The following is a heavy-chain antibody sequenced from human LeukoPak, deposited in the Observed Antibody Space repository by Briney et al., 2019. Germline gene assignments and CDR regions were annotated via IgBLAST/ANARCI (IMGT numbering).Heavy chain of an antibody. Sequence: PGGSLRLSCAASGFTFSNYWMSWVRQTPGKGLEWVANIKQDGSGKYYVDSVKGRFTISRDNAKNSLYLQMNSLRAEDTAVYYCARYGSGSYYYYYGMDVWGQGTTVTVSS. CDR3: ARYGSGSYYYYYGMDV. J-gene: IGHJ6*02. D-gene: IGHD3-10*01. CDR1: GFTFSNYW. CDR2: IKQDGSGK. V-gene: IGHV3-7*01.